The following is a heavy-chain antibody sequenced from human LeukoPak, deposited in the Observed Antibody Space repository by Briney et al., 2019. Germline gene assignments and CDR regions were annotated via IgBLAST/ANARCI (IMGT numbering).Heavy chain of an antibody. CDR1: GFTFSTYG. CDR3: AKDYRRTTAEDFGYYGMDV. J-gene: IGHJ6*02. CDR2: VNWSGDSV. V-gene: IGHV3-9*01. Sequence: GGSLRLSCAASGFTFSTYGMHWVRQVPGRGLEWVAGVNWSGDSVGYADSVKGRFIISRDKAKTSVYLQMNSLKTEDTALYFCAKDYRRTTAEDFGYYGMDVWGQGTTVTVAS. D-gene: IGHD2-21*02.